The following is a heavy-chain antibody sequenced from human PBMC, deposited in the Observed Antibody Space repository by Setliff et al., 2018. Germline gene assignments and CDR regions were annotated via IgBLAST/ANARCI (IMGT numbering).Heavy chain of an antibody. J-gene: IGHJ4*02. CDR2: IYYRGST. D-gene: IGHD7-27*01. V-gene: IGHV4-4*02. Sequence: SETLSLTCAVSGGSISSSNWWSWVRQPPGKGLEWIGSIYYRGSTSYNSSLKSRVSISVDTSKNQFSLNLNAVTAADTAVYYCATLTGDRGVDYWGQGRLVTVSS. CDR3: ATLTGDRGVDY. CDR1: GGSISSSNW.